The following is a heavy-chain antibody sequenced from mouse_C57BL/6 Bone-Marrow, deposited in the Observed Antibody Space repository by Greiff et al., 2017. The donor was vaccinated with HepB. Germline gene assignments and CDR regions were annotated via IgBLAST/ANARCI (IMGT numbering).Heavy chain of an antibody. CDR2: IYPRSGNT. J-gene: IGHJ4*01. Sequence: QVQLQQSGAELARPGASVKLSCKASGYTFTSYGISWVKQRTGQGLEWIGEIYPRSGNTYYNEKFKGKATLTADKSSSTAYMELRSLTSEDSAVYFCARKGITTVVAKRYAMDYWGQGTSVTVSS. CDR3: ARKGITTVVAKRYAMDY. D-gene: IGHD1-1*01. CDR1: GYTFTSYG. V-gene: IGHV1-81*01.